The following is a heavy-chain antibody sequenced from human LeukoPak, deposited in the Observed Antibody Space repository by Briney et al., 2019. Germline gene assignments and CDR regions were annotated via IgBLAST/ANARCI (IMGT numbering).Heavy chain of an antibody. J-gene: IGHJ4*02. CDR2: IKRKIEGEAT. CDR3: NTDGDYGDYVDS. CDR1: GFTFNNAW. V-gene: IGHV3-15*01. D-gene: IGHD4-17*01. Sequence: GGSLRLSCAVSGFTFNNAWMNWVRQAPGKGLEWVGRIKRKIEGEATDYAAPVKGRFTISRDDSKNTVYLQMNSLKSEDTALYYCNTDGDYGDYVDSWGQGTLVTVSS.